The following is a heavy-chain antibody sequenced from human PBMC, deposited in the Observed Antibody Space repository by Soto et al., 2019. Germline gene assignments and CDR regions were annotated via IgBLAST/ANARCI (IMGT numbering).Heavy chain of an antibody. CDR3: TRGEASVVVPGAVETIAVAGGDFFDY. D-gene: IGHD6-13*01. CDR2: ISSSSRFI. CDR1: GFTFSTYN. J-gene: IGHJ4*02. V-gene: IGHV3-21*01. Sequence: EVQLVESGGGLVKPGGSLRLSCAASGFTFSTYNMNWVRQAPGKGLEWVSSISSSSRFISYADSLKGRFTISRANAQNSLYLQMNSLRAEDTAVYYCTRGEASVVVPGAVETIAVAGGDFFDYWGQGTLVTVSS.